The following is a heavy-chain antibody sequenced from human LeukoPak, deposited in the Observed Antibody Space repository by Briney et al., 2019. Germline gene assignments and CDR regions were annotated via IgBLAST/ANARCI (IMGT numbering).Heavy chain of an antibody. CDR1: GFIFRNYA. D-gene: IGHD3-9*01. Sequence: PGASLRLSCAASGFIFRNYAMSWVRQAPGKGLEWVSAITGSGDTTYYADSVKGRFTISRDYSKNTLYVEMNTLRAEDTAVYYCAKWGDYDILTGYYVSDFWGQGTLVTVSS. V-gene: IGHV3-23*01. J-gene: IGHJ4*02. CDR3: AKWGDYDILTGYYVSDF. CDR2: ITGSGDTT.